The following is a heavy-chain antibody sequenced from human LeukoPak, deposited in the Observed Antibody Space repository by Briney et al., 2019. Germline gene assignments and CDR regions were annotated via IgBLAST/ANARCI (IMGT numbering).Heavy chain of an antibody. CDR1: GFTFSSYA. CDR2: ISYDGSNK. Sequence: PGRSLRLSCAASGFTFSSYAMHWVRQAPGKGLEWVAVISYDGSNKYYADSVKGRFTISRDNSKNTLYLQMNSLRAEDTAVYYCARDNRGGVVVTAAGPWGQGTLVTVSS. D-gene: IGHD2-21*02. V-gene: IGHV3-30-3*01. J-gene: IGHJ5*02. CDR3: ARDNRGGVVVTAAGP.